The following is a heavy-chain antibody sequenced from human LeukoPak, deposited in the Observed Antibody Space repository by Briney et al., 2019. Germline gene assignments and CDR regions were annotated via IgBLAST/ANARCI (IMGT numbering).Heavy chain of an antibody. D-gene: IGHD6-19*01. CDR3: AKAYVDSSGWYDGDY. Sequence: GGSLRLSCAASGFTFSSYAMHWVRQAPGKGLEWVSAISGSGGSTYYADSVKGRFTISRDNSKNTLYLQMNSLRAEDTAVYYCAKAYVDSSGWYDGDYWGQGTLVTVSS. CDR2: ISGSGGST. J-gene: IGHJ4*02. CDR1: GFTFSSYA. V-gene: IGHV3-23*01.